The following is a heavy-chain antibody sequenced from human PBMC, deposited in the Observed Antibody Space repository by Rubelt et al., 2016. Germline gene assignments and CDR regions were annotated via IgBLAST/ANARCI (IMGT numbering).Heavy chain of an antibody. V-gene: IGHV3-21*01. J-gene: IGHJ4*02. CDR3: ARPRSPFYGEPFDY. Sequence: SSYSMNWVRQAPGKGLEWVSSISSSSSYIYYADSVKGRFTISRDNSKNTLYLQMNSLRAEDTAVYYCARPRSPFYGEPFDYWGQGTLVIVSS. CDR2: ISSSSSYI. CDR1: SSYS. D-gene: IGHD4-17*01.